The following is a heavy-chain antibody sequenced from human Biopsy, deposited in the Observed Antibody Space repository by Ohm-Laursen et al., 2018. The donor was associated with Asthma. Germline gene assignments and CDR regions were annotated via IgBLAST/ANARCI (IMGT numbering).Heavy chain of an antibody. CDR1: GYTFNSAG. J-gene: IGHJ6*02. V-gene: IGHV1-18*01. CDR2: FSGYNGNT. Sequence: ASVSVSCKTSGYTFNSAGITWARQAPGQGLEWMCWFSGYNGNTKVAQKLQDRVTMITDTSTSTAYMELRSLRSDDTAVYFCARAVDYSHYYGIDVWGQGTTVTVS. D-gene: IGHD3-10*01. CDR3: ARAVDYSHYYGIDV.